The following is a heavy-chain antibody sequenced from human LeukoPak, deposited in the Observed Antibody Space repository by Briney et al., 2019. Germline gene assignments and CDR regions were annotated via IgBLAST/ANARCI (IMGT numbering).Heavy chain of an antibody. D-gene: IGHD6-13*01. Sequence: GGSLRLSCAASGFTFSSYWMGWVRQAPGKGLEWVANIKEDGSEKYYVASVEGRFTISRDNAKNSLYLQMNSLRADDTAVYYGAGHGHSNFDYWGPGTLVTVSS. CDR3: AGHGHSNFDY. CDR2: IKEDGSEK. J-gene: IGHJ4*02. CDR1: GFTFSSYW. V-gene: IGHV3-7*05.